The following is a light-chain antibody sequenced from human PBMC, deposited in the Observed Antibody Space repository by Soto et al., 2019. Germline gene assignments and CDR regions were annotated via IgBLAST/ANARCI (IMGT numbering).Light chain of an antibody. CDR1: QSLLHSNGNKY. V-gene: IGKV2-28*01. J-gene: IGKJ5*01. CDR2: LGS. Sequence: DIVVTQSPLSLPVTPGEPASISCRSSQSLLHSNGNKYVDWYLQKPGQSPQLLISLGSNRASGVPDRFSGSGSGSDFTLKISRVEAEDLGVYYCMQALQTPITFGQGTRLEIK. CDR3: MQALQTPIT.